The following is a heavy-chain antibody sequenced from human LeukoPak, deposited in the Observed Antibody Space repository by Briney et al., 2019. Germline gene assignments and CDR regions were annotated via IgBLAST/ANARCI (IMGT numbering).Heavy chain of an antibody. CDR1: GYTFTNYY. V-gene: IGHV1-46*01. J-gene: IGHJ3*02. D-gene: IGHD2-21*02. CDR2: INPSGGST. Sequence: ASVKVSCKAFGYTFTNYYVHCVRQAPGQGLEWMGIINPSGGSTSYAEKVQGRLTMTRDTSTSTVYMELSSLRSEDTAVYYCARGFGGGDFLGAFDIWGQGTMVTVSS. CDR3: ARGFGGGDFLGAFDI.